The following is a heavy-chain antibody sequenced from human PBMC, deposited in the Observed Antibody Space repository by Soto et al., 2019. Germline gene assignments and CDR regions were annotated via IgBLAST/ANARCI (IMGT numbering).Heavy chain of an antibody. V-gene: IGHV5-51*01. CDR1: GYIFSNFW. CDR3: ARSIHRSSDY. Sequence: GESLKISCKGSGYIFSNFWIGWVRQMPGTGLEWMGIINAGDSETRYSPSFQGQVTISVDKSISTAYLQWSSLKASDTAIYYCARSIHRSSDYWGQGT. J-gene: IGHJ4*02. CDR2: INAGDSET.